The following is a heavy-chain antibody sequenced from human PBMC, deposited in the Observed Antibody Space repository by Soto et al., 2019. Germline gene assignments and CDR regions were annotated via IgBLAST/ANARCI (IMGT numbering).Heavy chain of an antibody. Sequence: ASVKVSCKSSGYTVTSYGISVVRQAPGQGLEWMGWISAYNGNTNYAQKLQGRVTMTTDTSTSTAYMELRSLRSDDTAGYYCASVTLGGASDIWGQGTMVTVSS. V-gene: IGHV1-18*01. CDR2: ISAYNGNT. J-gene: IGHJ3*02. CDR3: ASVTLGGASDI. D-gene: IGHD3-16*01. CDR1: GYTVTSYG.